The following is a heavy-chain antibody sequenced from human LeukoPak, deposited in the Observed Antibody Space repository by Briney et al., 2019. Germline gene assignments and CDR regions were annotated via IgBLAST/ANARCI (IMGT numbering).Heavy chain of an antibody. Sequence: SETLSLTCTVSGGSISSYYWSWIRQPPGKGLEWIGCIYYSGSTNYNPSLKSRVTISVDTSKNQFSLKLSSVTAADTAVYYCARGPIAAAGTAFDPWGRGTLVTVSS. D-gene: IGHD6-13*01. V-gene: IGHV4-59*01. CDR3: ARGPIAAAGTAFDP. J-gene: IGHJ5*02. CDR2: IYYSGST. CDR1: GGSISSYY.